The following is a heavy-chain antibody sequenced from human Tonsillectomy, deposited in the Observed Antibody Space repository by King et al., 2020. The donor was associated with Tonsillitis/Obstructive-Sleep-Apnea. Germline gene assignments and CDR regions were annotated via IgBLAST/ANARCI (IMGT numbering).Heavy chain of an antibody. D-gene: IGHD2-2*01. CDR2: INHSGST. Sequence: VQLQQWGAGLLKPSETLSLTCAVYGGSFSGYYWSWIRQPPGKGLEWIGEINHSGSTNYNPSLKSRVTISVDTSKNQFSLKLSSVTAADTAVYYCARGDIVVVPAAILRGWSYYYYMDVWGKGTTVTVSS. CDR1: GGSFSGYY. CDR3: ARGDIVVVPAAILRGWSYYYYMDV. J-gene: IGHJ6*03. V-gene: IGHV4-34*01.